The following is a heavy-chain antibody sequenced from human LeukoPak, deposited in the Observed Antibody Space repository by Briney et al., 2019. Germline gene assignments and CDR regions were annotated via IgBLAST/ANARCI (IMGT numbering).Heavy chain of an antibody. CDR2: INPSGGST. V-gene: IGHV1-46*01. D-gene: IGHD3-22*01. Sequence: ASVKVSCKASGYTFTTYYMHWVRQAPGQGLEWMGIINPSGGSTSYAQKFQGRVTMTRDTSTSTVYMQLSSLRSEDTAVYYCARGVPGRVYDSTKRGLFDPWGQGALVTVPS. CDR1: GYTFTTYY. CDR3: ARGVPGRVYDSTKRGLFDP. J-gene: IGHJ5*02.